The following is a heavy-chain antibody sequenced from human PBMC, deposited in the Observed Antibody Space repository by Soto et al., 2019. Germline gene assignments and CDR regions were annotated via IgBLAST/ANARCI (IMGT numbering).Heavy chain of an antibody. D-gene: IGHD6-19*01. V-gene: IGHV4-39*01. CDR2: IYYSGST. CDR3: ARLRGQYSSGWYYYYYYMDV. Sequence: SETLSLTCTVSGGSISSSSYYWGWIRQPPGKGLEWIGSIYYSGSTYYNPSLKSRVTISVDTSKNQFSLKLSSVTAADTAVYYCARLRGQYSSGWYYYYYYMDVWGKGTTVTVSS. CDR1: GGSISSSSYY. J-gene: IGHJ6*03.